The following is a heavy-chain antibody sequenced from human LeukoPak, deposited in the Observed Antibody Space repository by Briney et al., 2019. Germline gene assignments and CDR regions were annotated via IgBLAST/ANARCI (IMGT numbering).Heavy chain of an antibody. CDR3: ARGSYYGNWFDP. J-gene: IGHJ5*02. V-gene: IGHV1-2*02. CDR2: INPNSGGT. CDR1: GYTFTGYY. Sequence: ASVKVSCKASGYTFTGYYMHWVRQAPGQGLEWMGWINPNSGGTNYAQKFQGRVTMTRDTSISTACMELSRLRSDDTAVYYCARGSYYGNWFDPWGQGTLVTVSS. D-gene: IGHD1-26*01.